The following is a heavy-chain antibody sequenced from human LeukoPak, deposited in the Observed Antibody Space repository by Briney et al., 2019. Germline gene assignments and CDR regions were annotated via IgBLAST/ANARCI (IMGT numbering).Heavy chain of an antibody. CDR2: IWHDGSNK. D-gene: IGHD3-10*01. V-gene: IGHV3-33*01. CDR3: ARGHVWFGELLYYFDY. Sequence: PGRSLRLSCAASGFTFSSYGMHWVRQAPGKGLEWVAVIWHDGSNKYYADSVKGRFTISRDNSKNTLYLQMNSLRAEDTAVYYCARGHVWFGELLYYFDYWGQGTLVTVSS. CDR1: GFTFSSYG. J-gene: IGHJ4*02.